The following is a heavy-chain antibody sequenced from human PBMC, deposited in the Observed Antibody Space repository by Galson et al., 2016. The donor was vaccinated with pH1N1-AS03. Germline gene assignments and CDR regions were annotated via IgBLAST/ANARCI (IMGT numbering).Heavy chain of an antibody. CDR3: ARHNEAATLSAPPDY. CDR2: IHPIDSDT. J-gene: IGHJ4*02. V-gene: IGHV5-51*01. CDR1: GYTFTNSW. Sequence: QSGAEVKKPGESLKISCKTSGYTFTNSWIAWVRQMPGKGLEWMGFIHPIDSDTRYNPSFQGQVTISADKSINTAYLQWSSLKASDTAIYYCARHNEAATLSAPPDYWGQGTLVTVSS. D-gene: IGHD6-25*01.